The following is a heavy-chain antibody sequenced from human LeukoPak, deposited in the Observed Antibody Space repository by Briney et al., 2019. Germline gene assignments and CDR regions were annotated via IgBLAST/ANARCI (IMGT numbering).Heavy chain of an antibody. J-gene: IGHJ6*02. CDR1: GGTFSSYA. D-gene: IGHD3-10*01. CDR2: IIPILGIA. V-gene: IGHV1-69*04. CDR3: ARPFGSGSQLGYYYYGMDV. Sequence: GASVKVSCKASGGTFSSYAISGVRQAPGQGLEWMGRIIPILGIANYAQKFQGRVTITADKSTSTAYMELSSLRSEDTAVYYCARPFGSGSQLGYYYYGMDVWGQGTTVTVSS.